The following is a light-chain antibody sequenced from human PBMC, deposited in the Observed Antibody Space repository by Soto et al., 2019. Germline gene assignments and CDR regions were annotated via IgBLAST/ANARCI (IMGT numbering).Light chain of an antibody. V-gene: IGKV3-20*01. Sequence: EIVLTQSPGTLSLSPGERATLSCRASQTVTNDYLAWYQQKPGQAPRLLIFGASSRATGIPDRFGGSGSGTDFTLNISSLEPDDCAVYYCQQYGASPLFTFGPGTTVDF. CDR1: QTVTNDY. J-gene: IGKJ3*01. CDR2: GAS. CDR3: QQYGASPLFT.